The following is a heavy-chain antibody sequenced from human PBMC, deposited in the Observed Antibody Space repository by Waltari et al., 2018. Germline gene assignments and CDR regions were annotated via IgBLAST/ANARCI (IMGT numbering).Heavy chain of an antibody. CDR2: IHYGTT. J-gene: IGHJ5*02. V-gene: IGHV4-34*01. Sequence: QVQLKEWGAGTLKPSETLSLTCAVYGGSFSGYHWSWIRQSPGKGLEWIGEIHYGTTNYNPALKSRVTISADTSKNQFSLRLTSVTAADTAMYYCARGGVPDAYGSGSHYRNWFEPWGQGTLVTVSS. CDR1: GGSFSGYH. D-gene: IGHD3-10*01. CDR3: ARGGVPDAYGSGSHYRNWFEP.